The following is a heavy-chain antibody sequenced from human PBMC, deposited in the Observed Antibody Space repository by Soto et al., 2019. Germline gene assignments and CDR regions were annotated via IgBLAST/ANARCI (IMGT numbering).Heavy chain of an antibody. CDR3: AKDPIGSGSYGNCYFDL. D-gene: IGHD3-10*01. V-gene: IGHV3-9*01. Sequence: EVQLVESGGGLVQPGRSLRLSCAASGFTFDDYAMHWVRQAPGKGLEWVSGISWNSGCIGYADSVKGRFSISRDNAKHSLYLQVNSLRAEDTALYYCAKDPIGSGSYGNCYFDLWGRGTLVIVSS. CDR1: GFTFDDYA. CDR2: ISWNSGCI. J-gene: IGHJ2*01.